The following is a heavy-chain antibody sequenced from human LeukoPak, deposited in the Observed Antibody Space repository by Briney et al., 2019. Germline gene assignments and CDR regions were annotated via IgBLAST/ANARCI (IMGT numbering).Heavy chain of an antibody. Sequence: SETLSLTCAVYGGSFSGYYWSWIRQPPGKGLEWIGEINHSGSTNYNPSLKSRVTISVDTSKNQFSLKLSSVTAADTAVYYCARAMITFGGVISLQRRKFNWFDPWGQGTLVTVSS. CDR2: INHSGST. CDR1: GGSFSGYY. V-gene: IGHV4-34*01. D-gene: IGHD3-16*01. J-gene: IGHJ5*02. CDR3: ARAMITFGGVISLQRRKFNWFDP.